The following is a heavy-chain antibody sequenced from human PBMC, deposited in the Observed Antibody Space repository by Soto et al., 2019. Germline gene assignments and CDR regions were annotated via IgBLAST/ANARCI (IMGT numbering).Heavy chain of an antibody. J-gene: IGHJ4*02. CDR3: ARDGAYSSSWYY. CDR1: GYTFTSYA. CDR2: INAGNGNT. Sequence: QVQLVQSGAEVKKPGASVKVSCKASGYTFTSYAMHWVRQAPGQRLEWMGWINAGNGNTKYSQKFQGRVTITRDTAASTAYMELSSLRSEDTAVYYCARDGAYSSSWYYWGQGTLVTVSS. D-gene: IGHD6-13*01. V-gene: IGHV1-3*01.